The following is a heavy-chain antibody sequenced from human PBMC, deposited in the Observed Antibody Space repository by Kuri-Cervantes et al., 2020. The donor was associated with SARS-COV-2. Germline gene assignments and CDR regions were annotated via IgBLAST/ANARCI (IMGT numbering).Heavy chain of an antibody. CDR1: GGSISSSSYY. Sequence: SETLSLTCTVSGGSISSSSYYWGWSRQPPGKGQEWIGSIYYSGSTYYNPSLKSRVTISVDTSKNQFSLKLSSVTAADTAVYYCARDTYYDILTGYSPLGFDPWGQGTLVTVSS. V-gene: IGHV4-39*07. CDR2: IYYSGST. J-gene: IGHJ5*02. D-gene: IGHD3-9*01. CDR3: ARDTYYDILTGYSPLGFDP.